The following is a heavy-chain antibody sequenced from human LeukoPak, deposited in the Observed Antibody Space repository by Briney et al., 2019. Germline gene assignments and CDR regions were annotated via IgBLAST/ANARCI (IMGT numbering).Heavy chain of an antibody. CDR2: INPNSGGT. CDR3: AREGPHYGSGSYLSTPTYFDY. CDR1: GYTFTSYG. J-gene: IGHJ4*02. Sequence: GASVKVSCKASGYTFTSYGISWVRQAPGQGLEWMGWINPNSGGTNYAQKFQGWVTMTRDTSISTAYMELSRLRSDDTAVYYCAREGPHYGSGSYLSTPTYFDYWGQGTLVTVSS. D-gene: IGHD3-10*01. V-gene: IGHV1-2*04.